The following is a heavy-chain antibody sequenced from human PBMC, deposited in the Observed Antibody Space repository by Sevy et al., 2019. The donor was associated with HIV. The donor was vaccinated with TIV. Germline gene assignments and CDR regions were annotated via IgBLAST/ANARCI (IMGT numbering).Heavy chain of an antibody. CDR3: ASHGGSYPRHYIDY. CDR2: ITGSGDST. V-gene: IGHV3-23*01. J-gene: IGHJ4*02. Sequence: GGSLRLSCAASGFTFNTYAMSWVRQAPGRRLEWVSGITGSGDSTYYVDSVKGRFTISRDNSKDTLYLQMNSLRAEDTAVYYCASHGGSYPRHYIDYWGQGTLVTVSS. CDR1: GFTFNTYA. D-gene: IGHD1-26*01.